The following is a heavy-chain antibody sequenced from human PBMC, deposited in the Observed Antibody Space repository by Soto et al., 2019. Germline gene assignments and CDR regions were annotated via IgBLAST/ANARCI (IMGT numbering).Heavy chain of an antibody. Sequence: QVQLVESGGGVVQPGRSLRLSCAASGFTFSSYSMHWVRQAPGKGLEWVTIISYDGSKKYYADSVKGRFTISRDNSKNTLYLQMSSLRAEDTAVYYCARESYGNYYFDHWGQGTLVTVSS. D-gene: IGHD4-17*01. CDR3: ARESYGNYYFDH. CDR2: ISYDGSKK. CDR1: GFTFSSYS. J-gene: IGHJ4*02. V-gene: IGHV3-30-3*01.